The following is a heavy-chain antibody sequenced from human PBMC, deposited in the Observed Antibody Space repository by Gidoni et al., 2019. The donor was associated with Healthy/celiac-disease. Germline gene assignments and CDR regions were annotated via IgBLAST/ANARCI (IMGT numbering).Heavy chain of an antibody. CDR1: GYTFTSYG. CDR2: ISAYNGNT. V-gene: IGHV1-18*01. CDR3: ARDRPPQQLVLRELDWFDP. J-gene: IGHJ5*02. D-gene: IGHD6-13*01. Sequence: QVQLVQSGAEVKKPGASVKVSCKASGYTFTSYGIRWVRQAPGQGLEWMGWISAYNGNTNYAQKLQGRVTMTTDTSTSTAYMELRSLRSDDTAVYYCARDRPPQQLVLRELDWFDPWGQGTLVTVSS.